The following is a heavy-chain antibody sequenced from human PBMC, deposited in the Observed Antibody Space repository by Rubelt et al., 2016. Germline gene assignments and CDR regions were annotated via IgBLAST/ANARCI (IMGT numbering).Heavy chain of an antibody. CDR3: AREVIQLGRPMDV. D-gene: IGHD1-26*01. CDR2: INAGGST. V-gene: IGHV4-59*12. J-gene: IGHJ6*02. CDR1: GFTFSSYW. Sequence: PGGSLRLSCTASGFTFSSYWMHWVRQAPGKGLEWIGYINAGGSTNYNPSLKGRVTISVDPSKSQFSLKLTSMTAADTAVYYCAREVIQLGRPMDVWGQGTTVTVSS.